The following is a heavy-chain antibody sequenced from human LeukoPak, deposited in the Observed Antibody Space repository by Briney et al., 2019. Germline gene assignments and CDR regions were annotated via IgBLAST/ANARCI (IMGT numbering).Heavy chain of an antibody. CDR1: GFSFSTSW. J-gene: IGHJ4*02. CDR3: VRALTGFDDF. V-gene: IGHV3-74*03. D-gene: IGHD1-20*01. CDR2: IDPDGTMT. Sequence: GGSLRLSCAASGFSFSTSWMNWVRQAPGKGLMWVSRIDPDGTMTTYLDSVKGRFTISRDNAKNTLYLQMNSLRVEDTAVYYCVRALTGFDDFWGQGTLVTVSS.